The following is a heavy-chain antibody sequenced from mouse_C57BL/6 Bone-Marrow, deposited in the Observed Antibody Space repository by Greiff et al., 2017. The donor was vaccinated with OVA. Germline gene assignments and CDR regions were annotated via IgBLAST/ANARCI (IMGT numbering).Heavy chain of an antibody. D-gene: IGHD3-3*01. CDR3: ARGGRGY. V-gene: IGHV1-82*01. CDR2: IYPGDGDT. Sequence: VKLQESGPELVKPGASVKISCKASGYAFSSSWMNWVKQRPGKGLEWIGRIYPGDGDTNYNGKFKGKATLTADKSSSTAYMQLSSLTSEDSAVYFCARGGRGYWGQGTTLTVSS. J-gene: IGHJ2*01. CDR1: GYAFSSSW.